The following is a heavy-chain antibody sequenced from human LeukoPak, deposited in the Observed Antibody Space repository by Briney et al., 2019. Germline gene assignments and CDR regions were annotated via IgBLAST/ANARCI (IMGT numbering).Heavy chain of an antibody. CDR1: GGSISGYY. D-gene: IGHD1-1*01. J-gene: IGHJ4*02. CDR3: ARQWKF. V-gene: IGHV4-59*08. Sequence: SETLSLTCAVSGGSISGYYWSWIRQPPGKGLEWIGYIYDSGSTNYNPSLKSRVTISVDTSKNQFSLKLNSVTAADTAVYYCARQWKFWGQGTLVTVPS. CDR2: IYDSGST.